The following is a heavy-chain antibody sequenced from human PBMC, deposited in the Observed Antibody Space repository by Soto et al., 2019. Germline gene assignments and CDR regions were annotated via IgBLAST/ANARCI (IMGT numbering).Heavy chain of an antibody. CDR3: ARGYNWNDVFDY. V-gene: IGHV3-53*02. J-gene: IGHJ4*02. CDR2: IYSGGGT. D-gene: IGHD1-20*01. Sequence: EVQLVETGGGLIQPGGSLRLSCAASGFTVSSNYMSWVRQAPGKGLEWVSVIYSGGGTYYGDSVKGRFTISRDNSKNTLYLQMNSLRAEDTAVYYCARGYNWNDVFDYWGQGTLVTVSS. CDR1: GFTVSSNY.